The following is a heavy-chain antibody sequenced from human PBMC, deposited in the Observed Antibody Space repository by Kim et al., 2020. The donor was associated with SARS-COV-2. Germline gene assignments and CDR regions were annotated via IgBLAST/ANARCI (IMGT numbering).Heavy chain of an antibody. Sequence: YAASVKGRLTISRDDSKSIAYLQMNSLKTEDTAVYYCTRGPEYSGYDFDYWGQGTLVTVSS. V-gene: IGHV3-49*02. J-gene: IGHJ4*02. CDR3: TRGPEYSGYDFDY. D-gene: IGHD5-12*01.